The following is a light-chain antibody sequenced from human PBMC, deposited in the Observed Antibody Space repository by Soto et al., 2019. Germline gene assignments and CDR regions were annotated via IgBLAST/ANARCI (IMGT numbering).Light chain of an antibody. CDR2: EVS. V-gene: IGLV2-8*01. CDR1: SSDVGGYNY. J-gene: IGLJ1*01. CDR3: SSYAGSNNQV. Sequence: QSALTQPPSASGSPGQSVTISCTGTSSDVGGYNYVSWYQQHPGRAPKLMIYEVSKRSSGVPDRFSGSKSGNTASLTVSGLQTEDEADYYCSSYAGSNNQVFGTGTNLTVL.